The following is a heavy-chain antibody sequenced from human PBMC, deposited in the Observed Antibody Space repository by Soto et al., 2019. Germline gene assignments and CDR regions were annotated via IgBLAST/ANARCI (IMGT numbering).Heavy chain of an antibody. CDR3: ARVADTMVRGVIFDS. V-gene: IGHV4-31*03. Sequence: SETLSLTCTVSGGSISSAGYYWSWIRQHPGKGLEWIGYIYYSGSTYYNPSLKSRVTISVDTSKNQFSLKLSSVTAADTAVYYCARVADTMVRGVIFDSWGQGTLVTVSS. D-gene: IGHD3-10*01. CDR1: GGSISSAGYY. J-gene: IGHJ4*02. CDR2: IYYSGST.